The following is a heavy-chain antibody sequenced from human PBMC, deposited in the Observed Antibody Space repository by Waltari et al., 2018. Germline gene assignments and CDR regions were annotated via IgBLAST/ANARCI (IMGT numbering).Heavy chain of an antibody. V-gene: IGHV1-2*02. D-gene: IGHD3-9*01. CDR1: GYTFTGYY. CDR3: ARAKALGLRYFDWFRHDAFDI. CDR2: INPNSGGT. J-gene: IGHJ3*02. Sequence: QVQLVQSGAEVKKPGASVKVSCKASGYTFTGYYMHWVRQAPGQGLEWMGWINPNSGGTNYEQKFQGRVTMTRDTSISTAYMELSRLRSDDTAVYYCARAKALGLRYFDWFRHDAFDIWGQGTMVTVSS.